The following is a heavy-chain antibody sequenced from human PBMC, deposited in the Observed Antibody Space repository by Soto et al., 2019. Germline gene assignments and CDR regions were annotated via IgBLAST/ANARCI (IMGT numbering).Heavy chain of an antibody. CDR3: VRIAGAYGDY. V-gene: IGHV3-7*01. CDR2: IKQDGSAK. CDR1: GFTFTTYW. Sequence: EAQLVESGGGLVQPGGSLRLSCAASGFTFTTYWMTWVRQAPGKGLEWVANIKQDGSAKYYVDSVKGRFTISRENANNSLYLQMNSLKTEDTAVYYCVRIAGAYGDYWGQGTLVTVSS. D-gene: IGHD4-17*01. J-gene: IGHJ4*02.